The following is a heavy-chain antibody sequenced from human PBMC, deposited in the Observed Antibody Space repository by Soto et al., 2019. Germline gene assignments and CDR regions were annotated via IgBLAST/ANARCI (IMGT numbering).Heavy chain of an antibody. CDR1: GFTFSSYS. CDR3: AREGYQLLRKAFDI. D-gene: IGHD2-2*01. CDR2: ISSSSSYI. J-gene: IGHJ3*02. Sequence: GGSLRLSCAASGFTFSSYSMNWVRQAPGKGLEWVSSISSSSSYIYYADSVKGRFTVSRDNAKNSLYLQMNSLRAEDTAVYYCAREGYQLLRKAFDIWGQGTMVTVSS. V-gene: IGHV3-21*01.